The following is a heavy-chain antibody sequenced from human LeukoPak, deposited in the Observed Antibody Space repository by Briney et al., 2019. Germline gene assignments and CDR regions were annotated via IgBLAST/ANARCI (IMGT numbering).Heavy chain of an antibody. CDR2: ISYDGSNK. CDR3: ATSGYSSGWYDQARDRYFDL. CDR1: GFSFSNYP. Sequence: SGGSLRLSCAASGFSFSNYPMKWVRQAPGKGLEWVAVISYDGSNKYFADSVKGRFTISRDNSRNTVSLQMNSLRTEDAAVYYCATSGYSSGWYDQARDRYFDLWGRGTLVTVSS. V-gene: IGHV3-30-3*01. D-gene: IGHD6-19*01. J-gene: IGHJ2*01.